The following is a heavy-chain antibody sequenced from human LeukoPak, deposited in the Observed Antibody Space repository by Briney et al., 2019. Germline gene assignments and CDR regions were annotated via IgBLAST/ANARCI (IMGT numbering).Heavy chain of an antibody. Sequence: SETLSLTCTVSGGSISSSSYYWGWIRQPPGKGLEWIGSIYYSGSTYYNPSLKSRVTITVDTSKNQFSLKLSSVTAADTAVYYCARQRKTYCGGDCPNWFDPWGQGTLVTVSS. CDR3: ARQRKTYCGGDCPNWFDP. CDR1: GGSISSSSYY. D-gene: IGHD2-21*02. V-gene: IGHV4-39*01. CDR2: IYYSGST. J-gene: IGHJ5*02.